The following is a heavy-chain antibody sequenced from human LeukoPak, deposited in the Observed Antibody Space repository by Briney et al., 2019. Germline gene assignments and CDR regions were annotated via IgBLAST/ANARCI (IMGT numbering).Heavy chain of an antibody. J-gene: IGHJ4*02. D-gene: IGHD5-18*01. Sequence: GGSLRLSCAASGFTFSSYAMHWVRQAPGKGLEWVAVISYDGSDKYYADSVKGRFTISRDNSKNTLYLQMNSLRAEDTAVYYCARDPYGYSYAGDYWGQGTLVTVSS. CDR2: ISYDGSDK. CDR3: ARDPYGYSYAGDY. V-gene: IGHV3-30-3*01. CDR1: GFTFSSYA.